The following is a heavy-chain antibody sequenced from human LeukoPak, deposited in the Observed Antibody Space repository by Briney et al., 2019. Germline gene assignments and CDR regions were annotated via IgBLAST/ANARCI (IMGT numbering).Heavy chain of an antibody. V-gene: IGHV4-31*03. Sequence: PSQTLSLTCTVSGGSISSGGYYWSWIRQHPGKGLEWIGYIYYSGSTYYNPSLKSRVTISVDTSKNQFSLKLSSVTAADTAVYYCASLRFLEWTIDYWGQGTLVTVSS. CDR1: GGSISSGGYY. J-gene: IGHJ4*02. D-gene: IGHD3-3*01. CDR2: IYYSGST. CDR3: ASLRFLEWTIDY.